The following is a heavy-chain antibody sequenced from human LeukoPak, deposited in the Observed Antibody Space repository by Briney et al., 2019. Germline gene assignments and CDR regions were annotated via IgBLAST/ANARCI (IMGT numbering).Heavy chain of an antibody. CDR1: GFTFSSYA. CDR3: ANGWSPDY. D-gene: IGHD2-15*01. Sequence: PGGSLRLSCAASGFTFSSYAMSWVRQAPGKGLEWVSGISGSGGSTYYADSVKGRFTIFRGNSKNTLYLQMNILRAEDTAVYHCANGWSPDYWGRGTLVTVSS. J-gene: IGHJ4*02. CDR2: ISGSGGST. V-gene: IGHV3-23*01.